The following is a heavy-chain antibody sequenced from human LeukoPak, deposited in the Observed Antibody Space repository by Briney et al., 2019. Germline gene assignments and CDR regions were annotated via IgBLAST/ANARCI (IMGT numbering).Heavy chain of an antibody. CDR3: AACSPVSYNRFAY. Sequence: SETLSLTCSVSGVSISSYYWMWIRQPPGKALVWMGYVYYSGSTNYTPSLKSRLTITVDTSKNEFSLPLSCVTAADTAVYFCAACSPVSYNRFAYWGQGTLVTVSS. CDR1: GVSISSYY. J-gene: IGHJ4*02. V-gene: IGHV4-59*12. CDR2: VYYSGST. D-gene: IGHD3-10*01.